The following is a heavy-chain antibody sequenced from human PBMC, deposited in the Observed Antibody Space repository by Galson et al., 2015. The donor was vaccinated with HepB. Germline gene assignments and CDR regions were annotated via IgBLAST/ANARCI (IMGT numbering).Heavy chain of an antibody. CDR2: IHSTGST. CDR1: GGSISGYY. Sequence: ETLSLTCAVSGGSISGYYWSWIRQPPGKGLEWLGYIHSTGSTNYNPSLKSRLTVSVDTSKNQFSLKLYSVTAADTAVYYCAREKYMALEYWGQGTLVTVSS. J-gene: IGHJ4*02. V-gene: IGHV4-59*01. CDR3: AREKYMALEY. D-gene: IGHD6-6*01.